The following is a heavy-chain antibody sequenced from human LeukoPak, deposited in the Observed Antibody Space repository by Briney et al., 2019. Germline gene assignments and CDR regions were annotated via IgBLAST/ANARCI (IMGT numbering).Heavy chain of an antibody. J-gene: IGHJ4*02. CDR3: ATDRRRRFRRGMLQQLVNFDY. Sequence: GASVKVSCKASGYTFTSYGVSWVRQAPGQGLEWMGWISGYGNTNSVQKLQGRVTMTEDTSTDTAYMELSSLRSEDTAVYYCATDRRRRFRRGMLQQLVNFDYWGQGTLVTVSS. CDR1: GYTFTSYG. D-gene: IGHD6-13*01. CDR2: ISGYGNT. V-gene: IGHV1-18*01.